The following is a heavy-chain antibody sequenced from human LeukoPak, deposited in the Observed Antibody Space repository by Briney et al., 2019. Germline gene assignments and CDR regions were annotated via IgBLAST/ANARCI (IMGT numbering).Heavy chain of an antibody. CDR1: GGSISSGDYY. Sequence: PSQTLSLTCTVSGGSISSGDYYWSWIRQPPGKGLEWIGYIYYSGSTYYNPSLKSRVTISVDTSMNQFSLKLSSVTAADTAVYYCARGGADGDYGPFDYWGQGTLVTVSS. V-gene: IGHV4-30-4*01. CDR3: ARGGADGDYGPFDY. J-gene: IGHJ4*02. D-gene: IGHD4-17*01. CDR2: IYYSGST.